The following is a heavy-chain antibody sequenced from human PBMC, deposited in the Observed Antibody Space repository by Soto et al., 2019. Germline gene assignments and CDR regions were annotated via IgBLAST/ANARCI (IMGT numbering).Heavy chain of an antibody. V-gene: IGHV1-3*01. J-gene: IGHJ6*02. Sequence: ASVKVSCKASGYTFTSYAMHWVRQAPGQRLEWMGWINAGNGNTKYSQKFQGRVTITRDTSASTAYMELSSLRSEDTAVYYCARSATTADYYYGMDVWGQGTTVTVSS. D-gene: IGHD1-26*01. CDR2: INAGNGNT. CDR1: GYTFTSYA. CDR3: ARSATTADYYYGMDV.